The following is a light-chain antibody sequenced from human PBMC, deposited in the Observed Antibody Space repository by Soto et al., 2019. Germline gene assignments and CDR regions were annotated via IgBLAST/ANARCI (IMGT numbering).Light chain of an antibody. V-gene: IGKV1-5*03. J-gene: IGKJ4*01. CDR1: QSISTW. CDR2: KAS. CDR3: QQYRTYPLT. Sequence: DTQMTQSPSTLPASVGDRVTITCRASQSISTWLAWYQQKPGKAPKVLIYKASSLQSGVPSRFSGGGSGTEFTLTISSLQPDDFATYYCQQYRTYPLTFGGGTMVEVK.